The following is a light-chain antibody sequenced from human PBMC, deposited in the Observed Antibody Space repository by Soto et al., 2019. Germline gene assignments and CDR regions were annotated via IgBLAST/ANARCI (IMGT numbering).Light chain of an antibody. V-gene: IGKV1-5*03. Sequence: DIQMTQSPSTLPASVGDRVTNPCRASQSISSWLAWYQQKPGKAPKMLIYKASSLESGVPSRFRGSGSGTEFTLTISSLQPDDFAIYYCQEYLSSSWTFGQGSKVDI. CDR2: KAS. CDR1: QSISSW. CDR3: QEYLSSSWT. J-gene: IGKJ1*01.